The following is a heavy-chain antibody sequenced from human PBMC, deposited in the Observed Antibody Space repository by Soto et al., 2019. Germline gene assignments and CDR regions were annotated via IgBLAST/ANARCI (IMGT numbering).Heavy chain of an antibody. D-gene: IGHD1-1*01. J-gene: IGHJ6*02. V-gene: IGHV4-34*01. CDR2: INHSGST. CDR1: GGSFSGYY. Sequence: PSETLSLTCAVYGGSFSGYYWSWIRQPPGKGLEWIGEINHSGSTNYNPSLKSRVTISVDTSKNQFSLKLSSVTAADTAVYYCARGVGTYYYYYGMDVWGQGTTVTVSS. CDR3: ARGVGTYYYYYGMDV.